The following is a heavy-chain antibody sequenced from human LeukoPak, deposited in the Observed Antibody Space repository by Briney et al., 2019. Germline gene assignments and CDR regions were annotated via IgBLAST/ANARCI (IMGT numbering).Heavy chain of an antibody. CDR2: INHSGST. Sequence: SETLSLTCAVYGGSFSGYYWSWIRQPPGKGLEWIGEINHSGSTNYNPSLKSRVTVSVDTSKNQFSPKLSSVTAADTAVYYCARIAARTPYYYYYGMDVWGQGTTVTVSS. CDR3: ARIAARTPYYYYYGMDV. J-gene: IGHJ6*02. V-gene: IGHV4-34*01. CDR1: GGSFSGYY. D-gene: IGHD6-6*01.